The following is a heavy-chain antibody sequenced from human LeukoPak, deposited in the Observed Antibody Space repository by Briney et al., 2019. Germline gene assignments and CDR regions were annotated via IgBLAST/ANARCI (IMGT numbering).Heavy chain of an antibody. V-gene: IGHV4-39*01. CDR3: ARHYGP. Sequence: SETLSLTCTVSGGSISSGGYYWNWIRQHPGKGLEWIGYLDHSRTTYHNPSLKSRVTISVDTSKNQFSLKLNSVTAADTAVYYCARHYGPWGQGTLVTVSS. CDR2: LDHSRTT. D-gene: IGHD3-10*01. CDR1: GGSISSGGYY. J-gene: IGHJ5*02.